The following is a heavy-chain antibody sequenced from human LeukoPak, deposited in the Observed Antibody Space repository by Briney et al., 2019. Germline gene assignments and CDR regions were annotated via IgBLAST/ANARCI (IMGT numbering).Heavy chain of an antibody. CDR1: GFTFSTYA. Sequence: GGSLRLSCAASGFTFSTYAMSWVRQAPGKGLEWVSAISFSGGSTHYADSVKGRFTISRHNSKNTLYLQMNSLRAEDTAVYYCARGGPIQFWGQGTLVTVSS. CDR2: ISFSGGST. D-gene: IGHD2-2*02. CDR3: ARGGPIQF. J-gene: IGHJ4*02. V-gene: IGHV3-23*01.